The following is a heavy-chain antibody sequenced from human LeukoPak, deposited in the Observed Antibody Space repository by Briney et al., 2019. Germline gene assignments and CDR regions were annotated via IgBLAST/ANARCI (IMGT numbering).Heavy chain of an antibody. CDR2: IRYDGSNK. CDR3: AKDQRYSSSWYFQETAEAHFDY. V-gene: IGHV3-30*02. Sequence: GGSLRLSCAASGFTFSSYGMHWVRQAPGKGLEWVAFIRYDGSNKYYADSVKGRFTISRDNSKNTLYLQMNSLRAEDTAVYYCAKDQRYSSSWYFQETAEAHFDYWGQGTLVTVSS. D-gene: IGHD6-13*01. CDR1: GFTFSSYG. J-gene: IGHJ4*02.